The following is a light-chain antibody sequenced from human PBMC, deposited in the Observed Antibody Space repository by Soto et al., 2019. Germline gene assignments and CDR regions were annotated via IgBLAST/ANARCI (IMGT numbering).Light chain of an antibody. CDR3: QQYNSYRT. J-gene: IGKJ1*01. CDR2: DAS. V-gene: IGKV1-5*01. CDR1: QSISSW. Sequence: DIQMTQSPSTLSASVGDRVTITCRASQSISSWLAWYQQKPGKAPKLLIYDASSLESGVPSRFSGSGSGTEVTLTISSLQPDDFPTYYCQQYNSYRTFGQGTKVEIK.